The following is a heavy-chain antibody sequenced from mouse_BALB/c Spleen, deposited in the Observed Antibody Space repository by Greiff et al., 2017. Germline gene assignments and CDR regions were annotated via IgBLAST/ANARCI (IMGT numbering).Heavy chain of an antibody. CDR3: ASPYGTRPWFAY. V-gene: IGHV2-9*02. D-gene: IGHD1-1*01. CDR1: GFSLTSYG. Sequence: LVAPSQSLSITCTVSGFSLTSYGVHWVRQPPGKGLEWLGVIWAGGSTNYNSALMSRLSISKDNSKSQVFLKMNSLQTDDTAMYYCASPYGTRPWFAYWGQGTLVTVSA. CDR2: IWAGGST. J-gene: IGHJ3*01.